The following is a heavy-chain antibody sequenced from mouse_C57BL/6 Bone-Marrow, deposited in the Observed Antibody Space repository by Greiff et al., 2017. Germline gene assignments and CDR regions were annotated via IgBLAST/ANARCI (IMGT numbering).Heavy chain of an antibody. CDR1: GYTFTSYW. V-gene: IGHV1-53*01. D-gene: IGHD1-2*01. CDR3: SSDTTAEGYAMDY. CDR2: ITPSNGGT. J-gene: IGHJ4*01. Sequence: QVQLQQPGTELVKPGASVKLSCKASGYTFTSYWMNWVKQRPGQGLEWIGDITPSNGGTNYNEKFKSKATLTVDKSSSTAYMQLSSLTSEDSAVFYCSSDTTAEGYAMDYWGQGTSVTVSS.